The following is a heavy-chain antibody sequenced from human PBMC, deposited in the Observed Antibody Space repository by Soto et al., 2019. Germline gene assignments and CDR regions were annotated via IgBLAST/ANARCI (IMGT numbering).Heavy chain of an antibody. CDR3: ASLRLAAGADY. V-gene: IGHV3-74*01. D-gene: IGHD3-3*02. CDR2: INSDGSST. Sequence: PGGSLRLSCAASGFPFSRFWMHWVRQAPGKGLEWVSHINSDGSSTAYADSVKGRFTVSRDNAKSTLYLQMNSLRAEDTAVYYCASLRLAAGADYWGQGTLVTVSS. J-gene: IGHJ4*02. CDR1: GFPFSRFW.